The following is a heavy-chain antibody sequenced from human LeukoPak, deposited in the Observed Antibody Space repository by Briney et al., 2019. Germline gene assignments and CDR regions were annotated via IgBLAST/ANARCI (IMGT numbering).Heavy chain of an antibody. J-gene: IGHJ4*02. CDR1: GLNFSSYA. Sequence: GGSLRLPCSASGLNFSSYAMHWVRQPPGKGLEYVSAISSNGGSTYYADSVKGRFTISRDNSKNTLYPQMSSLRAEDTAVYYCVLLPVPYSSSWYYYWGQGTLVTVSS. CDR3: VLLPVPYSSSWYYY. CDR2: ISSNGGST. D-gene: IGHD6-13*01. V-gene: IGHV3-64D*09.